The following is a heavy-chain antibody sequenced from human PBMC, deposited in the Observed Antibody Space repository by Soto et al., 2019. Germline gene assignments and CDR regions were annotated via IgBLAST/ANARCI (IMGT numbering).Heavy chain of an antibody. CDR2: IYTSGST. CDR3: ARGPYFESSANNWFDP. Sequence: SETLSLTCTGSGASIISYYCIWSRHPSFKGLEWIGRIYTSGSTNYNPSLKSRVTMSADTSKNQFSLKVSSVTAADTAVYYCARGPYFESSANNWFDPWGQGTLVTVSS. CDR1: GASIISYY. V-gene: IGHV4-4*07. J-gene: IGHJ5*02. D-gene: IGHD3-22*01.